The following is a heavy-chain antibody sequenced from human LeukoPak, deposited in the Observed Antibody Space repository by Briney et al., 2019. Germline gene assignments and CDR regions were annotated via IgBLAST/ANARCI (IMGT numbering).Heavy chain of an antibody. CDR3: ARGSEIPATRPLFFQH. D-gene: IGHD2-15*01. Sequence: GGSLRLSCAASGFTFSSYGMHWVRQAPGKGLEWVAVISYDGSNKYYADSVKGRFTISRDNSKNTLYLQMNSLRAEDTAVYYCARGSEIPATRPLFFQHWGQGTLVTVSS. CDR1: GFTFSSYG. V-gene: IGHV3-30*03. J-gene: IGHJ1*01. CDR2: ISYDGSNK.